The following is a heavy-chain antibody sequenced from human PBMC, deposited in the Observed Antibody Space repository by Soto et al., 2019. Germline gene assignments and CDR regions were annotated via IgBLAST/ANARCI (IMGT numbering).Heavy chain of an antibody. Sequence: ASVTVSCKASGYTFTSYFMHWVRQAPGQGLEWMGIINPSGGSTSYAQKFQGRVTMTRGTSTSTVYMELSSLRSEDTAVYYCARQYCSGGSCYTLDYWGQGTLVTVSS. D-gene: IGHD2-15*01. CDR2: INPSGGST. CDR3: ARQYCSGGSCYTLDY. CDR1: GYTFTSYF. V-gene: IGHV1-46*01. J-gene: IGHJ4*02.